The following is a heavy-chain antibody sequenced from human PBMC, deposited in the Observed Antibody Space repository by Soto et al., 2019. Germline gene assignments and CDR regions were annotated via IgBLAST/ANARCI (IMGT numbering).Heavy chain of an antibody. J-gene: IGHJ4*02. CDR3: ARRARYSSSSYYFDY. CDR2: IYYSGST. V-gene: IGHV4-39*01. Sequence: SETLSLTCTVSGGSISSSSYYLGWIRQPPGKGLEWIGSIYYSGSTYYNPSLKSRVTISVDTSKNQFSLKLSSVTAADTAVYYCARRARYSSSSYYFDYWGQGTLVTVSS. D-gene: IGHD6-6*01. CDR1: GGSISSSSYY.